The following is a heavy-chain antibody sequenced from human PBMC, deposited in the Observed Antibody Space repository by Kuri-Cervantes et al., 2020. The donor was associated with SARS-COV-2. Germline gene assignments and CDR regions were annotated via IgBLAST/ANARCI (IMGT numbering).Heavy chain of an antibody. V-gene: IGHV3-74*01. Sequence: GESLKISCAASGFTFSGHWIHWVRQAPGKGLVWVSRINPDGSYTNNADSVKGRFTLSRDNAKNMLFLQMNSLRAEDTAVYYCARDYYGIDVWGQGTTVTVSS. CDR3: ARDYYGIDV. CDR1: GFTFSGHW. J-gene: IGHJ6*02. CDR2: INPDGSYT.